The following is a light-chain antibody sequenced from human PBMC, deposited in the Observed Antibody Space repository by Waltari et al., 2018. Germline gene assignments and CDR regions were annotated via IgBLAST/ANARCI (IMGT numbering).Light chain of an antibody. CDR1: ESLTKRY. V-gene: IGKV3-20*01. Sequence: VLTQSPDTLSLSPGERATLSCRSSESLTKRYLAWYQQKTGQAPRLLIYGASSRAAGIPYRFSGSGSGTDFTLTISRLEPEDFAVYYCQQYTSSIMYTFGQGTKLEIK. J-gene: IGKJ2*01. CDR2: GAS. CDR3: QQYTSSIMYT.